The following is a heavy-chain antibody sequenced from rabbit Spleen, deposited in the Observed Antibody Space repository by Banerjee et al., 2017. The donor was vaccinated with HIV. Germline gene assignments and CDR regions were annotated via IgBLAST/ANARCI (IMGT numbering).Heavy chain of an antibody. CDR3: ARDLASVVGWNFAL. V-gene: IGHV1S45*01. Sequence: QEQLVESGGGLVRPEGSLKLSCTASGFSFSNKAVMCWVRQAPGKGLQWIACINAYTGKPVYATWAKGRFTISRTSSTTVTLQMTGLTAADTATYFCARDLASVVGWNFALWGPGTLVTVS. D-gene: IGHD3-1*01. CDR2: INAYTGKP. J-gene: IGHJ4*01. CDR1: GFSFSNKAV.